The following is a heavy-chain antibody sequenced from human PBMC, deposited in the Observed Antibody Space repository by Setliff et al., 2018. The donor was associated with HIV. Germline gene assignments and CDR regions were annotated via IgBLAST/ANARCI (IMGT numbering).Heavy chain of an antibody. Sequence: ASVKVSCKASGYTFSGYYLHWVRRAPGQGLEWMGWTNPNSGATNYAQNFQGRVTMTRDTSISTAYMDLSRLRSDDTAVYYCARGPGSSLYYYMDVWGKGTTVTVSS. J-gene: IGHJ6*03. V-gene: IGHV1-2*02. CDR3: ARGPGSSLYYYMDV. CDR1: GYTFSGYY. D-gene: IGHD6-13*01. CDR2: TNPNSGAT.